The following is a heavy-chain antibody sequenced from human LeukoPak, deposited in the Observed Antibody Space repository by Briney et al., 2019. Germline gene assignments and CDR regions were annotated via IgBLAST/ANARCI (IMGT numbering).Heavy chain of an antibody. CDR2: ISSSGSTI. J-gene: IGHJ5*02. V-gene: IGHV3-48*04. CDR3: ARDMEGWFDP. D-gene: IGHD3-3*01. Sequence: GGSLRLSCAASGFTFSSYSMNWVRQAPGKGLEWVSYISSSGSTIYYADSVKGRFTISRDNAKNSLYLQMNRLRADDTAVYYCARDMEGWFDPWGQGTLVTVSS. CDR1: GFTFSSYS.